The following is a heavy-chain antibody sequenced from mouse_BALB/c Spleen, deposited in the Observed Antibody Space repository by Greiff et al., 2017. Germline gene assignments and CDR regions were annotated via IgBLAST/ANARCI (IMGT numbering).Heavy chain of an antibody. Sequence: QVQLQQSAAELARPGASVKMSCKASGYTFTSYTMHWVKQRPGQGLEWIGYINPSSGYTEYNQKFKDKTTLTADKSSSTAYMQLSSLTSEDSAVYYCVYGDYFDYWGQGTTLTVSS. J-gene: IGHJ2*01. D-gene: IGHD2-10*02. V-gene: IGHV1-4*02. CDR1: GYTFTSYT. CDR3: VYGDYFDY. CDR2: INPSSGYT.